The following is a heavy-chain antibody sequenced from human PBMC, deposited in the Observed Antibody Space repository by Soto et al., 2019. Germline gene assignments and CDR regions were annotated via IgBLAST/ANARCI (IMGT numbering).Heavy chain of an antibody. J-gene: IGHJ5*02. CDR3: ARQRTIFGGGWFDP. CDR1: GGSISSSSYY. V-gene: IGHV4-39*01. CDR2: IYYSGST. Sequence: QVQLQESGPGLVKPSETLSLTCTVSGGSISSSSYYWGWIRQPPGKGLEWIGSIYYSGSTYYNPSLKSRVTISVDTSKNQFSLKLSSVTAADTAVYFCARQRTIFGGGWFDPWGQGTLVTVSS. D-gene: IGHD3-3*01.